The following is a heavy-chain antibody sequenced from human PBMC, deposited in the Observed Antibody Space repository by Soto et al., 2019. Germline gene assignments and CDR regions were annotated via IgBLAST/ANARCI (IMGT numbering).Heavy chain of an antibody. CDR1: GYTFTGYH. CDR2: INPNSGAT. J-gene: IGHJ5*02. Sequence: ASVKVSCKASGYTFTGYHIHWVRQAPGQGLEWMGWINPNSGATNYAQRFQGRVTMTRATSINTAYMELSWLRSDDTAVYYCARDPHEYWTSYWFDPWGQGTLVTVSS. V-gene: IGHV1-2*02. D-gene: IGHD3-3*01. CDR3: ARDPHEYWTSYWFDP.